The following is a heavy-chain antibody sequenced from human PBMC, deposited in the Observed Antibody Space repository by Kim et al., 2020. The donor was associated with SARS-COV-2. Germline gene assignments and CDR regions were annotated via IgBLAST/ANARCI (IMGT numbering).Heavy chain of an antibody. V-gene: IGHV1-18*01. CDR1: GYTFTSYG. Sequence: ASVKVSCKASGYTFTSYGISWVRQAPGQGLEWMGWISAYNGNTNYAQKLQGRVTMTTDTSTSTAYMELRSLRSDDTAVYYCARSGDRYSSSWHPEYYFDYWGQGTLVTVSS. D-gene: IGHD6-13*01. CDR2: ISAYNGNT. J-gene: IGHJ4*02. CDR3: ARSGDRYSSSWHPEYYFDY.